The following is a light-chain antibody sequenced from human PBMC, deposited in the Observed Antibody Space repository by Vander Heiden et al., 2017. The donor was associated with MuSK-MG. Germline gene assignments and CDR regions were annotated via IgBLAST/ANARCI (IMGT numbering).Light chain of an antibody. CDR1: SRNVGRNNV. CDR3: SSSGGNSDVK. CDR2: EGS. J-gene: IGLJ2*01. Sequence: SALTQPPSTSRSPGESVTISCTGTSRNVGRNNVVAWYQQHPGKAPKLIIYEGSRRPSGVPGRFCGSKSGNTASLTVSGLQADDESDYYCSSSGGNSDVKFGGGTKLTVL. V-gene: IGLV2-8*01.